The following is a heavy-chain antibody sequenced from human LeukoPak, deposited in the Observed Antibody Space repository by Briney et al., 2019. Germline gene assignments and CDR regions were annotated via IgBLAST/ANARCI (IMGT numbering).Heavy chain of an antibody. Sequence: GGSLRLSCAASGFTFSSYAMSWVRQAPGKGLEWVSAISGSGGSTYYADSVKGRFTISRDNSKNTLYLQMNSLRAEDTAVYYCAKDSLLWFGELSPHYYYYGMDVWGRGTTVTVSS. CDR1: GFTFSSYA. CDR3: AKDSLLWFGELSPHYYYYGMDV. V-gene: IGHV3-23*01. D-gene: IGHD3-10*01. J-gene: IGHJ6*02. CDR2: ISGSGGST.